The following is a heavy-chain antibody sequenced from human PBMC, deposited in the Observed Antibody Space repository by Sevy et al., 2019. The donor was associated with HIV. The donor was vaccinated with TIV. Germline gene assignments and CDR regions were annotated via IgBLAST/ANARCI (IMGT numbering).Heavy chain of an antibody. CDR2: ISYDGSNK. J-gene: IGHJ4*02. CDR3: ARTMYYYDSSGYYNY. CDR1: GFTFSSYA. D-gene: IGHD3-22*01. V-gene: IGHV3-30*04. Sequence: GGSLRLSCAASGFTFSSYAMHWVRQAPGKGLEWVAVISYDGSNKYYADSVKGRFTISRENSKNTLYLQMNSLRAEDTAVYYCARTMYYYDSSGYYNYWGQGTLVTVSS.